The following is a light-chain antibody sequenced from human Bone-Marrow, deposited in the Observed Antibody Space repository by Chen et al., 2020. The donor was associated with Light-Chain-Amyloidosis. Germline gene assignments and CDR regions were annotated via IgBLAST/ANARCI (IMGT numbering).Light chain of an antibody. CDR1: QSVGSY. Sequence: EIVMTQSPATLSGSPGERVTLSCRASQSVGSYLAWYQQKPGQVPRLHIYGASTRATGIPARFSGSGSGTEFTLTISSLESEDFGVYYCQHYNHWPLITIGGGTKVEIK. J-gene: IGKJ4*01. V-gene: IGKV3-15*01. CDR2: GAS. CDR3: QHYNHWPLIT.